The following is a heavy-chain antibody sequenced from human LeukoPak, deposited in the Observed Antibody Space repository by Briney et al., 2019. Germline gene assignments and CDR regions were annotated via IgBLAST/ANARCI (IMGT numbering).Heavy chain of an antibody. CDR2: ISSSSSYI. CDR1: GFTFSSYS. V-gene: IGHV3-21*01. J-gene: IGHJ3*02. Sequence: GGSLRLSCAASGFTFSSYSMNWVRQAPGKGLEWVSSISSSSSYIYYADSVKGRFTISRDNAKNSLYLQMNSLRAEDTAVYYCARDHYWLEYCSNGVCQDSFDIWGQGTMVTVSS. CDR3: ARDHYWLEYCSNGVCQDSFDI. D-gene: IGHD2-8*01.